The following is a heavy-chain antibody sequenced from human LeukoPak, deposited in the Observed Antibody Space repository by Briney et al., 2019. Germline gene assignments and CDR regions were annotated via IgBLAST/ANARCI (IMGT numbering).Heavy chain of an antibody. D-gene: IGHD1-26*01. CDR3: ARTRPGPQGGSNYNYYGMDV. V-gene: IGHV4-59*01. J-gene: IGHJ6*02. CDR1: GGSISRYY. CDR2: IYYSGST. Sequence: SETLSLTCTVSGGSISRYYWSWIRQPPGKGLEWIGYIYYSGSTNYNTSLKSRVTISVDTSNTQFSLKLSSVTAADTAVYYWARTRPGPQGGSNYNYYGMDVWGQGTTVTVSS.